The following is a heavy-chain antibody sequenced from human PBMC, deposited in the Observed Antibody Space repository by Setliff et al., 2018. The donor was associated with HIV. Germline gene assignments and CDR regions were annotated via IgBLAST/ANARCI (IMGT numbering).Heavy chain of an antibody. Sequence: ASVKVSCKPSGYTFTAYYLHWVRQAPGQGLEYMGWINSNSGGTNYAQKFQGRVTMTRDTSVSSAYMELSRARSDDTAVYYCAREELRGTKVFDIWGQGTMVTVSS. V-gene: IGHV1-2*02. CDR3: AREELRGTKVFDI. CDR2: INSNSGGT. D-gene: IGHD3-10*01. CDR1: GYTFTAYY. J-gene: IGHJ3*02.